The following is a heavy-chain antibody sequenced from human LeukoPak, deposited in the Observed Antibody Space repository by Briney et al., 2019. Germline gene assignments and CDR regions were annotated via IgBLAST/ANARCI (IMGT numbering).Heavy chain of an antibody. V-gene: IGHV4-34*01. CDR1: GGSFSGYY. J-gene: IGHJ3*02. D-gene: IGHD2-2*01. CDR3: ARGRAVGDIVVVPAAKKAHPARRDAFDI. Sequence: PSETLSLTCAVYGGSFSGYYWSWIRQPPGNGLEWIGEINHSGSTNYNPSLKSQVTISVDTSKNQFSLKLSSVTAADTAVYYCARGRAVGDIVVVPAAKKAHPARRDAFDIWGQGTMVTVSS. CDR2: INHSGST.